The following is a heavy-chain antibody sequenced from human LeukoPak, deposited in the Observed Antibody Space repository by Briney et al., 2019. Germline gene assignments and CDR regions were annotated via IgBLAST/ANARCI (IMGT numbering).Heavy chain of an antibody. Sequence: PGTSLRLSCAASGFTFSNYGMHWVRQAPGKGREWVAVISYDGSNKNYADSVEGRFTISRDNSKNTYLQMNSLRAEDTALYYCAKDVGSRSNVKNWFDAWGQGTLVTVSS. D-gene: IGHD6-13*01. CDR3: AKDVGSRSNVKNWFDA. V-gene: IGHV3-30*18. CDR1: GFTFSNYG. J-gene: IGHJ5*02. CDR2: ISYDGSNK.